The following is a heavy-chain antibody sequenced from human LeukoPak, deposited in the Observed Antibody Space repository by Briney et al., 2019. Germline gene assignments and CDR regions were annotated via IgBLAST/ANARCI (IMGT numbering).Heavy chain of an antibody. Sequence: PGGSLRLSCAASGFTFDDYAMHWVRQAPGKGLEWVSGISSNSENVAYADSVKGRFTISRDNSKNTLYLHMNSLSAEDTAVYYCAKDIDNGDYVVYWGQGTLVTVSS. CDR1: GFTFDDYA. V-gene: IGHV3-9*01. J-gene: IGHJ4*02. D-gene: IGHD4-17*01. CDR3: AKDIDNGDYVVY. CDR2: ISSNSENV.